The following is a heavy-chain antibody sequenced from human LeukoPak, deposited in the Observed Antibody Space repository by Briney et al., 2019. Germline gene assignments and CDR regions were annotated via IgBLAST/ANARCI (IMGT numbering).Heavy chain of an antibody. CDR1: GGSISSGGYS. D-gene: IGHD3-10*01. Sequence: SQTLSLTCAVSGGSISSGGYSWSWIRQPPGKGLEWIGYIYHSGSTYYNPSLKSRVTISVDRSKNQFSLKLSSVTAADTAVYYCARHMTMVRGFIIYYYYGMDVWGQGTTVTVSS. CDR2: IYHSGST. J-gene: IGHJ6*02. V-gene: IGHV4-30-2*01. CDR3: ARHMTMVRGFIIYYYYGMDV.